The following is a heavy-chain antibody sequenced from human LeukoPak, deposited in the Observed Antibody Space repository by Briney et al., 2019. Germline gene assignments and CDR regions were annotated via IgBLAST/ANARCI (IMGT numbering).Heavy chain of an antibody. CDR2: ISGDGTTI. CDR3: TREDYYYSSGY. J-gene: IGHJ4*02. D-gene: IGHD3-10*01. CDR1: GFTFSDYY. Sequence: GGSLRLSCAASGFTFSDYYMSWVRQAPGKGLEWVSYISGDGTTIHYADSVRGRFTVSRDNAKNSLFLQMNSLRDGDTAMYYCTREDYYYSSGYWGQGTLVTVSS. V-gene: IGHV3-11*04.